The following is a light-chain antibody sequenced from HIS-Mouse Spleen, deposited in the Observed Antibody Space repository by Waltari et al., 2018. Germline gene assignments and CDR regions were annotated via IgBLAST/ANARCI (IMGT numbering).Light chain of an antibody. CDR3: QQSYRTPPWT. CDR1: QGISIY. J-gene: IGKJ1*01. Sequence: QITQSPSSLSASVGNSVAITCRASQGISIYLDGYQQKQGNAPKPLIYAASSLQSGVPLTFSGSGSGTDFNLTISSPQREDIDTEYCQQSYRTPPWTFGHGTTVTIK. CDR2: AAS. V-gene: IGKV1-39*01.